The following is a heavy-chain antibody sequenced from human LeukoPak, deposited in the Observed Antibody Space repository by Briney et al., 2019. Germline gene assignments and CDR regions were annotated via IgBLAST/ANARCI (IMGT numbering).Heavy chain of an antibody. CDR3: VREYSSSSGRAFDI. D-gene: IGHD6-6*01. J-gene: IGHJ3*02. Sequence: GGSLRLSCAASGFTFSNYWMHWVRQGPGKGLVWVSRISADGSSTNSADSVKGRFTISRDNAKNTLYLQMNSLRAEDTAVYYCVREYSSSSGRAFDIWGQGTMVTVSP. CDR1: GFTFSNYW. V-gene: IGHV3-74*01. CDR2: ISADGSST.